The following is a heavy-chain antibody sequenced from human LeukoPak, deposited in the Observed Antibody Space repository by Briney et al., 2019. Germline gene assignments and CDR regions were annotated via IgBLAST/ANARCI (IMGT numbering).Heavy chain of an antibody. Sequence: GASVKVSCKASGYTFTGYYMHWVRQAPGQGLEWMGWINPNSGGANYAQKFQGRVTMTRDTSISTAYMELSRLRSDDTAVYYCARVTGYGDIAARLGYWGQGTLVTVSS. D-gene: IGHD6-6*01. CDR2: INPNSGGA. CDR3: ARVTGYGDIAARLGY. J-gene: IGHJ4*02. V-gene: IGHV1-2*02. CDR1: GYTFTGYY.